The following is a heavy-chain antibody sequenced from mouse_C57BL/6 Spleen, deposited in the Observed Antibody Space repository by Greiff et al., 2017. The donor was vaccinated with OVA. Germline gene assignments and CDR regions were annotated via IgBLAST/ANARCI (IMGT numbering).Heavy chain of an antibody. CDR3: TRFYNYETAMDY. J-gene: IGHJ4*01. CDR2: IDPETGGT. D-gene: IGHD1-3*01. Sequence: QVQLQQSGAELVRPGASVTLSCKASGYTFTDYEMHWVKQTPVHGLEWIGAIDPETGGTAYNQKFKGKAILTADKSSSTAYMELRSLTSEDSAVNYCTRFYNYETAMDYWGQGTSVTVSS. CDR1: GYTFTDYE. V-gene: IGHV1-15*01.